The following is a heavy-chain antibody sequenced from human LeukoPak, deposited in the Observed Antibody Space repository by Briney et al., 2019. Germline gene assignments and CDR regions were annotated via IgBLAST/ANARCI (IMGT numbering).Heavy chain of an antibody. V-gene: IGHV3-11*01. CDR3: ARHMVLSPCDY. CDR2: ISATGGMM. Sequence: PGGSLRPSCSASGFRFDDYYLSWIRQAPGKGLEWISFISATGGMMGHADSVKGRFTISRDNAKNSVYLEMNNLRADDTAVYHCARHMVLSPCDYWGPGTVVTVSS. J-gene: IGHJ4*02. CDR1: GFRFDDYY. D-gene: IGHD4/OR15-4a*01.